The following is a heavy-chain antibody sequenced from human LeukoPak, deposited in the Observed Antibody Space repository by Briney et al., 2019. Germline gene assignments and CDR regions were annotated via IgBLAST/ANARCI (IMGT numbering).Heavy chain of an antibody. Sequence: PGGSLRLSCAASGFTFSSYAMSWVRRAPGKGLEWVSSIISSGGSTYYADSVKGRFTVSRDNSKNTLYLQMSSLRAEDTAVYYCANQARRTGYYFDYWGQGTLVTVSS. CDR1: GFTFSSYA. V-gene: IGHV3-23*01. CDR3: ANQARRTGYYFDY. CDR2: IISSGGST. J-gene: IGHJ4*02.